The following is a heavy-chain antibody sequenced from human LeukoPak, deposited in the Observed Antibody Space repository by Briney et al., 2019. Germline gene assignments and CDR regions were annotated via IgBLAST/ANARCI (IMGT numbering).Heavy chain of an antibody. J-gene: IGHJ3*02. CDR1: GFTFSSYS. D-gene: IGHD3-10*01. Sequence: GGSLRLSCAASGFTFSSYSMNWVRQAPGKGLEWVSYISSSSSTIYYADSVKGRFTISRDNAKNSLYLQMNSLRAEDTAVYYCARDRTGSSDAFDIWGQGTMVTVSS. CDR3: ARDRTGSSDAFDI. CDR2: ISSSSSTI. V-gene: IGHV3-48*04.